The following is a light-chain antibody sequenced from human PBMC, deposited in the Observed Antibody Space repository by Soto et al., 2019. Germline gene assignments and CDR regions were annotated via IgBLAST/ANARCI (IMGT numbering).Light chain of an antibody. Sequence: DIQMTQSPSSLSASVGDRVTITCRASQSISSYLNWYQQKPGKAPKVLIYDASSLESGVPSRFSGSGSGTEFTLTISSLQPDDFATYYCQQYNSYLLTFGGGTKVEIK. CDR1: QSISSY. J-gene: IGKJ4*01. CDR2: DAS. CDR3: QQYNSYLLT. V-gene: IGKV1-5*01.